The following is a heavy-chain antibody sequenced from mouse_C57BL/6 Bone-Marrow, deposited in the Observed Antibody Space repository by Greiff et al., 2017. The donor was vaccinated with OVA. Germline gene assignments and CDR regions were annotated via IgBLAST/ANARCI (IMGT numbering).Heavy chain of an antibody. J-gene: IGHJ4*01. V-gene: IGHV14-4*01. D-gene: IGHD2-4*01. CDR1: GFNIKDDY. CDR3: TFYDFMDY. Sequence: VQLQQSGAELVRPGASVKLSCTASGFNIKDDYMHWVKQRPEQGLEWIGWIDPENGDTEYASKFQGKATITADTSSNTAYLHLSSLTSEDTAVYYCTFYDFMDYSGQGTSVTVSS. CDR2: IDPENGDT.